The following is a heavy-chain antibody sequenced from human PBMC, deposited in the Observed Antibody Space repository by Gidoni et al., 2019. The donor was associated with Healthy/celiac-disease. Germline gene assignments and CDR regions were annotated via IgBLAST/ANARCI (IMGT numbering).Heavy chain of an antibody. CDR1: GFPFSSYA. Sequence: QVQLVESGGGVVQPGRSLRLSCAASGFPFSSYARHWVRQAPGKGLEWVAVISYDGSNKYYADSVKGRFTISRDNSKNTLYLQMNSLRAEDTAVYYCARDSRSSVAGTLLKYWGQGTLVTVSS. CDR2: ISYDGSNK. D-gene: IGHD6-19*01. CDR3: ARDSRSSVAGTLLKY. J-gene: IGHJ4*02. V-gene: IGHV3-30-3*01.